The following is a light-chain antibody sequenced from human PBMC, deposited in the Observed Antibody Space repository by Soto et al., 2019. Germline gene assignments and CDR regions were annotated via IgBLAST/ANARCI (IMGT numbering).Light chain of an antibody. V-gene: IGKV3-15*01. CDR2: GAS. J-gene: IGKJ1*01. Sequence: EIVMTQSPATLSVSPGERATLSCRASQSVSNNLAWYQQKPGQAPRLLIYGASARVSGVPARFSGSGSGTEFTLTISSLQPDDFATYYCQQYNSNETFGQGTKVDIK. CDR1: QSVSNN. CDR3: QQYNSNET.